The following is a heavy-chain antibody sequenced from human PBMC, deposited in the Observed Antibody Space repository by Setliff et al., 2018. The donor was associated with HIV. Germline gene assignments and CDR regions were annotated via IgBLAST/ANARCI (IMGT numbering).Heavy chain of an antibody. Sequence: SETLSLTCTVSGGSITGSPYFWGWIRRPPLKGLEWIASIHYTGRTYYNPSLKSRVSTSVDPSKNHLSLKLTSVTAADTAVYYCARVIPAGVPANWFDPWGHGTQVTVSS. CDR1: GGSITGSPYF. CDR3: ARVIPAGVPANWFDP. V-gene: IGHV4-39*02. D-gene: IGHD2-2*01. CDR2: IHYTGRT. J-gene: IGHJ5*02.